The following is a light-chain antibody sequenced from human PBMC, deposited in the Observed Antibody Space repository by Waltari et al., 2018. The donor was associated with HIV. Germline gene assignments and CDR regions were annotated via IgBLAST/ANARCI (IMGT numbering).Light chain of an antibody. J-gene: IGKJ4*01. CDR2: AVS. CDR3: MQRMDFPLT. Sequence: DILMTQTPVSLSVTPGEPASMSCWSSRSLFSRTYGTTSLDWYLQKPGQSPQLLIYAVSNRASGVPGRFSGSGSGTNFTLKISRVEAEDVGLYYCMQRMDFPLTFGGGTKVDMK. CDR1: RSLFSRTYGTTS. V-gene: IGKV2-40*01.